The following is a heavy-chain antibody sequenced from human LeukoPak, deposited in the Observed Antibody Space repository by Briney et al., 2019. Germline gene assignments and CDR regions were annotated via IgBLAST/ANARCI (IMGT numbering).Heavy chain of an antibody. D-gene: IGHD3-22*01. Sequence: GASVKVSCKASGYTFTGYYMHWVLQAPGQGLEWMGWINPNSGGTNYAQKFQGRVTMTRDTSISTAYMELSRLRSDDTAVYYCAREMTHDYYDSSGYPGWFDPWGQGTLVTVSS. CDR3: AREMTHDYYDSSGYPGWFDP. CDR2: INPNSGGT. V-gene: IGHV1-2*02. CDR1: GYTFTGYY. J-gene: IGHJ5*02.